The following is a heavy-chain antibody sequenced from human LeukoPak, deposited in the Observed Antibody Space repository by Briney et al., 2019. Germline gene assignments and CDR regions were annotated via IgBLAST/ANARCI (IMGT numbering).Heavy chain of an antibody. CDR1: GFTFSSYE. CDR2: INSNGGGT. V-gene: IGHV3-64D*09. J-gene: IGHJ4*02. CDR3: VNVYSSGYYRRPGDY. Sequence: GGSLRLSCSASGFTFSSYEMHWIRQAPGKGLEYVSAINSNGGGTDYADSVKGRFTISRDNSKNTLYLQMSSLTTEDTAVYYCVNVYSSGYYRRPGDYWGQGTLVTVSS. D-gene: IGHD3-22*01.